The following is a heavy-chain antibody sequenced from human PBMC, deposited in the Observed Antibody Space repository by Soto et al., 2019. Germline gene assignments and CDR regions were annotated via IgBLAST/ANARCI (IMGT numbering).Heavy chain of an antibody. CDR1: GFTFSNYG. J-gene: IGHJ6*02. CDR3: ARDDEYSGNGMDV. Sequence: QVQLVESGGGVVQPGRSLRLSCAASGFTFSNYGMHWVRQARGKGLEWVAGILNDGSNRYHADSVKDRFTISRDNSKNPLYLQMNSLRAEDTAVYYCARDDEYSGNGMDVWGQGTTVTVS. CDR2: ILNDGSNR. D-gene: IGHD3-10*01. V-gene: IGHV3-33*01.